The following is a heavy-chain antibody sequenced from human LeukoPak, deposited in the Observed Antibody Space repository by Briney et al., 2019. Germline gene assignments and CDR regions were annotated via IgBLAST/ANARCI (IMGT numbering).Heavy chain of an antibody. J-gene: IGHJ4*02. CDR3: ARDGLSFDY. CDR2: ISSSGSTI. V-gene: IGHV3-11*01. Sequence: LSLTCTVSGGSISSYYWSWIRQAPGKGLEWVSYISSSGSTIYYADSVKGRFTISRDNAKNSLYLQMNSLRAEDTAVYYCARDGLSFDYWGQGTLVTVSS. CDR1: GGSISSYY.